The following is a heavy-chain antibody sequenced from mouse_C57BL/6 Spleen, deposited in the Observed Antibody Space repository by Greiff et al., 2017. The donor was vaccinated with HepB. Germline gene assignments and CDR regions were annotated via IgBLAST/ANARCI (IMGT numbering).Heavy chain of an antibody. Sequence: QVQLQQPGAELVKPGASVKLSCKASGYTFTSYWMQWVKQRPGQGLEWIGEIDPSDSYTNYNQKFRGKATLTVDTSSSTAYMPLSSLTSEDSAVNYCARKALYDGDYGFAYWGQGTLVTVSA. V-gene: IGHV1-50*01. D-gene: IGHD2-3*01. CDR2: IDPSDSYT. CDR1: GYTFTSYW. J-gene: IGHJ3*01. CDR3: ARKALYDGDYGFAY.